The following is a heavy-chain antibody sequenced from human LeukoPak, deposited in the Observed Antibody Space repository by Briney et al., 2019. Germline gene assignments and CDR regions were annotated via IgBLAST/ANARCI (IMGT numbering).Heavy chain of an antibody. CDR1: GYSFTSYW. Sequence: GESLKISCKGSGYSFTSYWISWVRQMPGKGLEWMGRIDPSDSYTNYSPSFQGHVTISADKPISTAYLQWSSLKASDTAMYYCATGYCSGGSCYSFDYWGQGTLVTVSS. V-gene: IGHV5-10-1*01. CDR2: IDPSDSYT. CDR3: ATGYCSGGSCYSFDY. D-gene: IGHD2-15*01. J-gene: IGHJ4*02.